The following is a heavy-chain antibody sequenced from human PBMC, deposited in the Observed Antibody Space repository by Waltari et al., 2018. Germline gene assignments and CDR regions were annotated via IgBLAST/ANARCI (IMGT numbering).Heavy chain of an antibody. CDR2: ISYDGSNK. CDR3: ARDSAEAAALDY. CDR1: GFTFSSYA. J-gene: IGHJ4*02. Sequence: QVQLVESGGGVVQPGRSLRLSCAASGFTFSSYAMHWVRQAPGKGLEGVAVISYDGSNKDYADSWKGRFTISRDNSKNTLYLQMNSLRAEDTAVYYCARDSAEAAALDYWGQGTLVTVSS. V-gene: IGHV3-30-3*01. D-gene: IGHD6-13*01.